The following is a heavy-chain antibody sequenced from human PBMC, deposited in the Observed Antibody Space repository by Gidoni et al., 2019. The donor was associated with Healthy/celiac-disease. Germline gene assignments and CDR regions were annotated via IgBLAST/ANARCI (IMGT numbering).Heavy chain of an antibody. D-gene: IGHD1-26*01. CDR3: ARAARVSGSHGALDY. CDR1: GFTFSDHY. Sequence: EVQRGESGGGVVQPGGSMRLYCAASGFTFSDHYMDWVRQALGKGLEWGGRTRNTANSYTTEDSASVKGRFTISRDDSKDSLYLHMYSRKTEDTAVYYCARAARVSGSHGALDYWGQGTLVTVSS. CDR2: TRNTANSYTT. J-gene: IGHJ4*02. V-gene: IGHV3-72*01.